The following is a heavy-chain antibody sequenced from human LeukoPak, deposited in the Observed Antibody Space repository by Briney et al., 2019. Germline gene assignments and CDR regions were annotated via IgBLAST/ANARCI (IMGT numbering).Heavy chain of an antibody. Sequence: SVKVSCKASGGTFSSYAISWVRQAPGQGLEWMGRIIPIFGIASYAQKFQGRVTITADKSTSTAYMELSSLRSEDTAVYYCARDQWSYYDSQPQRNAAFDIWGQGTMVTVSS. CDR3: ARDQWSYYDSQPQRNAAFDI. V-gene: IGHV1-69*04. CDR2: IIPIFGIA. J-gene: IGHJ3*02. D-gene: IGHD3-22*01. CDR1: GGTFSSYA.